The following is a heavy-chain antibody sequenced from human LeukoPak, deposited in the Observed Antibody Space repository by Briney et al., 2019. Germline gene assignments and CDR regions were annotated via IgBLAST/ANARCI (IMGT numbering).Heavy chain of an antibody. CDR1: GFTFSDYW. CDR3: AKDVPSKYRDRQEGLFDY. V-gene: IGHV3-7*03. J-gene: IGHJ4*02. D-gene: IGHD2-2*01. Sequence: PGGSLRLSCAASGFTFSDYWMTWVRQAPGKGLEWVANIKPDGSEKYYVDSVKGRFTISRDNAKNSLYLQVDSLRAEDTAVYYCAKDVPSKYRDRQEGLFDYWGQGTLVTVSS. CDR2: IKPDGSEK.